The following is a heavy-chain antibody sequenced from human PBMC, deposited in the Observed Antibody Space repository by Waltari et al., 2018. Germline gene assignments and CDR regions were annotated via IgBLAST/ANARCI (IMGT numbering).Heavy chain of an antibody. CDR1: GYTFTSYY. CDR2: INPMGGRT. V-gene: IGHV1-46*01. J-gene: IGHJ4*02. Sequence: QVQLVQSGAEVKKPGASVKVSCKASGYTFTSYYMHWVRQAPGQGLEWMGIINPMGGRTSYAQKFQGRVTMTRDTSTSTVYMELSSLRSEDTAVYYCARGPYYGSGSYLFDYWGQGTLVTVSS. CDR3: ARGPYYGSGSYLFDY. D-gene: IGHD3-10*01.